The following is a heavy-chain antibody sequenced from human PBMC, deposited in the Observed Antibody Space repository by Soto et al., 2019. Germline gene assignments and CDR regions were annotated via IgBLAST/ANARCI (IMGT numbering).Heavy chain of an antibody. CDR3: LITSLVVAAATREDF. CDR2: INSDGSST. Sequence: EVQLVESGGGLVQPGESLRLPCAASGFTFSSYWMHWVRQAPGKGLVWVSRINSDGSSTSYAGSVKGRFTISRDNAKNTLYLQMNSLRAEHTAVYYCLITSLVVAAATREDFWGQGTLVTVSS. D-gene: IGHD2-15*01. J-gene: IGHJ4*02. CDR1: GFTFSSYW. V-gene: IGHV3-74*01.